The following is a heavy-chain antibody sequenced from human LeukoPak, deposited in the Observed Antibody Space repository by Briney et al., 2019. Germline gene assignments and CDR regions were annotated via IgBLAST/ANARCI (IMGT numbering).Heavy chain of an antibody. CDR1: GLTFSNHA. CDR3: ARVVVSSSSDYFDY. V-gene: IGHV3-30*04. Sequence: GGSLRLSCAASGLTFSNHAMHWVRQAPGKGLEWVAVTSYDESNKYYADSVKGRFTISRDNSKKTLYLQMNSLRGEDTAVYYCARVVVSSSSDYFDYWGQGTLVIVSS. J-gene: IGHJ4*02. D-gene: IGHD6-6*01. CDR2: TSYDESNK.